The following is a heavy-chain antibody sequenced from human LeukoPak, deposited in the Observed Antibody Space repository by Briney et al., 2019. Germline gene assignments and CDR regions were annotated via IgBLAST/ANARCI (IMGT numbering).Heavy chain of an antibody. CDR3: ARESGIAAAGTQPWYFDL. V-gene: IGHV4-31*03. Sequence: SETLSLTCTVSGGSISSGGYYWSWIRQHPGKGLEWIGYIYYSGSTYYNPSLKSRVTISVDTSKNQFSLKLSSVTAADTAVYYCARESGIAAAGTQPWYFDLWGRGTLVTVSS. J-gene: IGHJ2*01. CDR2: IYYSGST. D-gene: IGHD6-13*01. CDR1: GGSISSGGYY.